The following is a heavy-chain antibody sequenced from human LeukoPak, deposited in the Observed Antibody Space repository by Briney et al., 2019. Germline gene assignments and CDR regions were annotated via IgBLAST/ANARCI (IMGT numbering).Heavy chain of an antibody. CDR3: ASASGRESHPFDY. D-gene: IGHD3-10*01. CDR1: GHTFTSYD. J-gene: IGHJ4*02. Sequence: ASVKVSCKASGHTFTSYDITWVRQAPGQGLEWMGWISGYNGNTNYAQMLQGRVTMTSDTSTSTAYMELRSLTSDDTAVYYCASASGRESHPFDYWGQGTLITVSS. V-gene: IGHV1-18*01. CDR2: ISGYNGNT.